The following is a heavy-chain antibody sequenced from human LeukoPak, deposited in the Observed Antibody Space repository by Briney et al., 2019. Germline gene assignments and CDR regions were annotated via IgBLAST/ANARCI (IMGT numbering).Heavy chain of an antibody. V-gene: IGHV3-23*01. Sequence: GGSLRLSCAASGFTVTSYSMNWVRQAPGKGLEWVSTISGGGGSTYYADSVKGRFTISRDNSKNTLYLQVNSLRAEDTAVYYCAKGGKWDVTPFDYWGQGTLVTVSS. D-gene: IGHD1-26*01. CDR1: GFTVTSYS. J-gene: IGHJ4*02. CDR2: ISGGGGST. CDR3: AKGGKWDVTPFDY.